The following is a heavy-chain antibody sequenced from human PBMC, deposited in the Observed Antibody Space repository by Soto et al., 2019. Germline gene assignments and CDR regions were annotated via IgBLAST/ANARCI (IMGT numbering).Heavy chain of an antibody. CDR1: GYSISSGYY. CDR2: IYHSGST. Sequence: KTSETLSLTCAVSGYSISSGYYWGWIRQPPGKGLEWIGSIYHSGSTYYNPSLKSRVTISVDTSKNQFSLKLSSVTAADTAVYYCARDDREHWSIVVVVAGGAFDIWGQGTMVTVSS. J-gene: IGHJ3*02. D-gene: IGHD2-15*01. V-gene: IGHV4-38-2*02. CDR3: ARDDREHWSIVVVVAGGAFDI.